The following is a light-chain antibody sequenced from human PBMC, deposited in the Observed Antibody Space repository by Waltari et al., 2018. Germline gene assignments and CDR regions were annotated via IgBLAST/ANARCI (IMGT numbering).Light chain of an antibody. CDR2: DVS. V-gene: IGLV2-14*03. CDR1: SSDVGRYNY. J-gene: IGLJ2*01. Sequence: QSALTQPASVSGSPGQSITISCTGTSSDVGRYNYVSWYQQHPGKAPKLMIYDVSYRPSGVSVRFSGSKSGNTASLTISGLQAEDEADYYCSSHSNSGSYVVFGGGTKLTVL. CDR3: SSHSNSGSYVV.